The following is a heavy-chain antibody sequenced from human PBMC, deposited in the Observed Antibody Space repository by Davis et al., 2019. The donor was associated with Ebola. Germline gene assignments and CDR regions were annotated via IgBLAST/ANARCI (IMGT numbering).Heavy chain of an antibody. D-gene: IGHD4-17*01. V-gene: IGHV5-51*01. CDR3: ARSSGDYYYGMDV. J-gene: IGHJ6*02. Sequence: GESLKISCKGSGYSFTSYWIAWVRQLPGKGLEWMGIIYPGDSDTRYSPSFQGQVTIPADKSISTAYLQWSSLKASDTAMYYCARSSGDYYYGMDVWGQGTTVTVSS. CDR2: IYPGDSDT. CDR1: GYSFTSYW.